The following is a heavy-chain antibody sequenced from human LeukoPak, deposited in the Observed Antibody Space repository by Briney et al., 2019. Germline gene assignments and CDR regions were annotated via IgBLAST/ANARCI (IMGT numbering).Heavy chain of an antibody. J-gene: IGHJ4*02. D-gene: IGHD4/OR15-4a*01. CDR2: IDIGGDIT. CDR1: GFTFSSHG. V-gene: IGHV3-23*01. CDR3: ANEEVPNDY. Sequence: PGGSLRLSCVVSGFTFSSHGMTWVRQAPGKGLEWVSAIDIGGDITFYADSVQGRFIISRDNSKNTVYLQMNSLRVEDTAVYYCANEEVPNDYWGQGTLVTVSS.